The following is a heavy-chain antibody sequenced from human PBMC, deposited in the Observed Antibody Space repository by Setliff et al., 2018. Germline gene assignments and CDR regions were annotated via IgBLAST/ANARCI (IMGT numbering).Heavy chain of an antibody. J-gene: IGHJ4*02. CDR2: IYTSGGT. CDR3: ARGVSSVSWTPRY. V-gene: IGHV4-4*08. CDR1: GDSMNDNH. Sequence: PSETLSLTCNVSGDSMNDNHWTWIRQPPGKGLEWIGYIYTSGGTNYNPSLKSRVTVSVDMSKNQFSLKLSSVIAADTAVYYCARGVSSVSWTPRYWGRGILVTVSS. D-gene: IGHD6-19*01.